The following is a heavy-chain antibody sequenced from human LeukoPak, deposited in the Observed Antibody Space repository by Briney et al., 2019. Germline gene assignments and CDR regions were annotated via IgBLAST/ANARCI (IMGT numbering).Heavy chain of an antibody. V-gene: IGHV3-49*04. CDR3: PLVVAAQRVDY. Sequence: GGSLRLSCTASGFTFGDYAMSWVRQAPGKGLEWVGFIRSKAYGGTTEYAASVKGRFTISRDDSKSIAYLQMNSLKTEDTAVYYCPLVVAAQRVDYWGQGTLVTVSS. J-gene: IGHJ4*02. CDR1: GFTFGDYA. CDR2: IRSKAYGGTT. D-gene: IGHD2-15*01.